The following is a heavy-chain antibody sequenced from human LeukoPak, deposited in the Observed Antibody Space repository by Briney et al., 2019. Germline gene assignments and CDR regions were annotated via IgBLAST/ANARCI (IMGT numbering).Heavy chain of an antibody. Sequence: ASVKVSCKASGYTFTSYYMHWLRQAPGQGLEWMGIINPSGGSTSYAQKFQGRVTMTRDTSTSTVYMELSSLRSEDTAVYYCARLGETTVVTDYYFDYWGQGTLVTVSS. D-gene: IGHD4-23*01. V-gene: IGHV1-46*01. CDR1: GYTFTSYY. CDR3: ARLGETTVVTDYYFDY. J-gene: IGHJ4*02. CDR2: INPSGGST.